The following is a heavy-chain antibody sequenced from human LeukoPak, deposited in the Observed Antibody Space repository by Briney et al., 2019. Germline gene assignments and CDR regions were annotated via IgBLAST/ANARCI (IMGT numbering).Heavy chain of an antibody. V-gene: IGHV1-2*06. J-gene: IGHJ4*02. D-gene: IGHD3-3*01. CDR2: NNPNSGGT. CDR1: GYTFTGYY. Sequence: ASVKVSCKASGYTFTGYYMHWVRQAPGQGLEWMGRNNPNSGGTNYAQKFQGRVTMTRDTSISTAYMELSRLRSDDTAVYYCARIGDFWSGYFHYWGQGTLVTVSS. CDR3: ARIGDFWSGYFHY.